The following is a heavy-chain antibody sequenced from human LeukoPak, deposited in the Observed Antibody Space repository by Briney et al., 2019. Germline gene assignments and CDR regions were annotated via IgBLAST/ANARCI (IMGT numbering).Heavy chain of an antibody. CDR1: GFTFSSFW. Sequence: TGGSLRLSCAASGFTFSSFWMHWVRQAPGKGLVWVSGINSDGSSTRYADSVKGRFTISRDNGKNTLYLQMNSLRAEDTAVYYCARVVDTAMPPHAFDIWGQGTMVTVSS. V-gene: IGHV3-74*01. J-gene: IGHJ3*02. CDR2: INSDGSST. CDR3: ARVVDTAMPPHAFDI. D-gene: IGHD5-18*01.